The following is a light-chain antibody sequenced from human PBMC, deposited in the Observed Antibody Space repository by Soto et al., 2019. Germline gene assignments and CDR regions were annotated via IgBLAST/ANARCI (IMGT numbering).Light chain of an antibody. CDR3: QQSYTYPHT. V-gene: IGKV1-39*01. Sequence: DIPMTQSPSSLSASVGDRVTITCRTSQSVSSYLNWYQQKPGKAPNLLIFAASSLQSGVPSRFSGSGSGTDFTLTVNSLQPEDFATYYCQQSYTYPHTFGRGTRLEI. CDR1: QSVSSY. J-gene: IGKJ2*01. CDR2: AAS.